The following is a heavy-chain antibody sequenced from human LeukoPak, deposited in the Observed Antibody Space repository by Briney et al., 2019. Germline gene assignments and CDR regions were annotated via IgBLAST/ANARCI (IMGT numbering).Heavy chain of an antibody. D-gene: IGHD2-2*01. Sequence: GVSLRLSCSASGFTFSRHGMHWVRQAPGKGLEWVAVIWYDATNKYYADSVKGRFTVSRDNSKNTMFLQMNSLRAEDTAVYYCARGSGLVVRGDAMDVWGQGTTVTVPS. CDR1: GFTFSRHG. J-gene: IGHJ6*02. CDR2: IWYDATNK. V-gene: IGHV3-33*01. CDR3: ARGSGLVVRGDAMDV.